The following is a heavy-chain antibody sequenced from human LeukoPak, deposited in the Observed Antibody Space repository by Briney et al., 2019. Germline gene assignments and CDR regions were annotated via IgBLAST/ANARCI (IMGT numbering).Heavy chain of an antibody. J-gene: IGHJ4*02. CDR2: IIPLFRTS. CDR1: GGTFSSYA. CDR3: AMVLRERPMPPHGDN. V-gene: IGHV1-69*01. Sequence: GASVTVSCKASGGTFSSYAISWVRQAPGQGLEWMGGIIPLFRTSNHAQKFQGRATLTANESTTTAYMELSSLTSEDTAVYYCAMVLRERPMPPHGDNWGQGTLVIVSS. D-gene: IGHD2-2*01.